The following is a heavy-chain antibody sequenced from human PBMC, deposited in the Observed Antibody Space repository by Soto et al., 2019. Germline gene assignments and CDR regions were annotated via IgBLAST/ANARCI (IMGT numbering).Heavy chain of an antibody. CDR1: GFTFTRYS. J-gene: IGHJ4*02. Sequence: GGSLRLSCAASGFTFTRYSMNWVRQAPGKGLEWVSSISSTTNYIYYGDSMKGRFTISRDNAKNSLYLEMNSLRAEDTAVYYCARESEDLTSNFDYWGQGPLVTVSS. CDR3: ARESEDLTSNFDY. CDR2: ISSTTNYI. V-gene: IGHV3-21*06.